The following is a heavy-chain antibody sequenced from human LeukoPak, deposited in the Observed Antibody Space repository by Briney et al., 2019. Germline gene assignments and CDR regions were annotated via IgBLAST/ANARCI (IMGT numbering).Heavy chain of an antibody. J-gene: IGHJ5*02. Sequence: EASVKVSCKASGYTFTGYYMHWVRQAPGQGLEWMGWINPNSGGTNYAQKFQGRVTMTRDTSISTAYMELSRLRSDDTAVYYCARDLTDSGYDGNWFDPWGQGTLVTVSS. CDR1: GYTFTGYY. CDR3: ARDLTDSGYDGNWFDP. D-gene: IGHD5-12*01. V-gene: IGHV1-2*02. CDR2: INPNSGGT.